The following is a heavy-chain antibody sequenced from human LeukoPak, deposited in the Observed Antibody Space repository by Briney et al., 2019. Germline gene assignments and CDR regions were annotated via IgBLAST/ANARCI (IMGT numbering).Heavy chain of an antibody. CDR3: ARDRCSSTSCYNTPNWFDP. CDR1: GFKFDDYG. J-gene: IGHJ5*02. CDR2: INWNGGSR. Sequence: GGSLRLSYAASGFKFDDYGMSWVRQVPGKGLEWVSGINWNGGSRGYADSVKGRFTISRDNAKNSVYLQMNSLRSEDTAFYHCARDRCSSTSCYNTPNWFDPWGQGTLVTVSS. D-gene: IGHD2-2*02. V-gene: IGHV3-20*01.